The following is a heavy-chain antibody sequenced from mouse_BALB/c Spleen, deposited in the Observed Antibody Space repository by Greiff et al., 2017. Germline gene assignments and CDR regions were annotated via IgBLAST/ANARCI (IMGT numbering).Heavy chain of an antibody. V-gene: IGHV1-12*01. Sequence: QVQLKQPGAELVKPGASVKMSCKASGYTFTSYNMHWVKQTPGQGLEWIGAIYPGNGDTSYNQKFKGKATLTADKSSSTAYMQLSSLTSEDSAVYYCARVTTVEEDYWGQGTTLTVSS. J-gene: IGHJ2*01. CDR2: IYPGNGDT. D-gene: IGHD1-1*01. CDR1: GYTFTSYN. CDR3: ARVTTVEEDY.